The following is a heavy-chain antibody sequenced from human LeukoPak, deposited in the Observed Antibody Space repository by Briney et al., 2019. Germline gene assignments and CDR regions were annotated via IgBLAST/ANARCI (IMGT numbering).Heavy chain of an antibody. CDR3: ARWVPAAIDAFDI. CDR1: GGSISSSGYY. CDR2: IYYSGST. V-gene: IGHV4-39*01. Sequence: SQTLSLTCTVSGGSISSSGYYWGWIRQPPGKGLEWIGSIYYSGSTYYNPSLKSRVTISVDTSKNQFSLKLSSVTAADTAVYYCARWVPAAIDAFDIWGQGTMVTVSS. D-gene: IGHD2-2*01. J-gene: IGHJ3*02.